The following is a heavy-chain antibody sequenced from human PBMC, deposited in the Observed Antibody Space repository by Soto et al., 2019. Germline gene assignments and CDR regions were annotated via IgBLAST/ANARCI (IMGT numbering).Heavy chain of an antibody. CDR1: GGCVSSGSYY. J-gene: IGHJ3*02. V-gene: IGHV4-61*01. Sequence: SETLSLTCTVSGGCVSSGSYYWSWIRQPPGKGLEWIGYIYYSGSTNYNPSLKSRVTISVDTSKNQFSLKLSSVTAADTAVYYRAPDNSGRYYRRFDICRQRQMVTVSS. CDR3: APDNSGRYYRRFDI. D-gene: IGHD1-26*01. CDR2: IYYSGST.